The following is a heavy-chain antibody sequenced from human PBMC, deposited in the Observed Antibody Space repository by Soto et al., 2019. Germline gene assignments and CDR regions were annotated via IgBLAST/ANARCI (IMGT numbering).Heavy chain of an antibody. D-gene: IGHD2-2*03. CDR2: IYTSGST. CDR3: ARDSLDRWWVDP. CDR1: GAFIRSYC. J-gene: IGHJ5*02. V-gene: IGHV4-4*07. Sequence: SEPLSLTSTVSGAFIRSYCRSWIRQPAGKGLEWIGRIYTSGSTNYNPSLKSRVTMSVDTSKNQFSLKLSSVSAADTAVYYCARDSLDRWWVDPWGQGTLVSVS.